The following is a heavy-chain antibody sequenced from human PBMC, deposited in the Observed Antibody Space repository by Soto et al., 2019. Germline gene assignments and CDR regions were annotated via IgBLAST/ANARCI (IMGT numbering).Heavy chain of an antibody. J-gene: IGHJ3*02. CDR3: ARATSGWYKDAFDI. D-gene: IGHD6-19*01. CDR1: GFTFSSYA. V-gene: IGHV3-30-3*01. CDR2: ISYDGSNK. Sequence: QVQLVESGGGVVQPGRSLRLSCAASGFTFSSYAMHWVRQAPGKGLVWVAVISYDGSNKYYADSVKGRFTISRDNSKNTLYLQMNSLRAEDTAVYYCARATSGWYKDAFDIWGQGTMVTVSS.